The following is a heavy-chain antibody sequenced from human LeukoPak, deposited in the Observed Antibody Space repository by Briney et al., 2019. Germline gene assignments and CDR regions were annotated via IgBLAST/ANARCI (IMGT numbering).Heavy chain of an antibody. CDR2: ISSSGSTI. V-gene: IGHV3-11*04. Sequence: GGSLRLSCAASGFTFSDYYMTWIRQAPGKGLEWVSYISSSGSTIYYADSVKGRFTISRDNAKNSLYLQMNSLRAEDTAVYYCARVRIAVHDAFDIWGQGTMVTVSS. J-gene: IGHJ3*02. D-gene: IGHD1-1*01. CDR3: ARVRIAVHDAFDI. CDR1: GFTFSDYY.